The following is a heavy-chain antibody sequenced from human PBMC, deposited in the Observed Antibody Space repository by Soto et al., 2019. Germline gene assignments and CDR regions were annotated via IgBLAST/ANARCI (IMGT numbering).Heavy chain of an antibody. CDR3: AKDLGWRVVYYFDY. J-gene: IGHJ4*02. D-gene: IGHD3-22*01. Sequence: GGSLRLSCAASGFTFSSYGMHWVRQAPGKGLEWVAVISYDGSNKYYADSVKGRFTISRDNSKNTLYLQMNSLRAEDTAVYYCAKDLGWRVVYYFDYWGQGTLVTVSS. CDR2: ISYDGSNK. V-gene: IGHV3-30*18. CDR1: GFTFSSYG.